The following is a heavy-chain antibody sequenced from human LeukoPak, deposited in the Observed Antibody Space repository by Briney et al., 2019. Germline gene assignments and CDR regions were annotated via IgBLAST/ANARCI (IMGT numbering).Heavy chain of an antibody. Sequence: SETLSLTCIVSGDSIRIYYWSWIRQSPGKGLEWIGYIHYSCNTFSNPTLKSRVTISIDTPKTQFSLQLSSVTAADTAVYYCARHGGLYYDFWSGTEGVDYWGQGTLVTVSS. CDR1: GDSIRIYY. CDR2: IHYSCNT. J-gene: IGHJ4*02. V-gene: IGHV4-59*08. CDR3: ARHGGLYYDFWSGTEGVDY. D-gene: IGHD3-3*01.